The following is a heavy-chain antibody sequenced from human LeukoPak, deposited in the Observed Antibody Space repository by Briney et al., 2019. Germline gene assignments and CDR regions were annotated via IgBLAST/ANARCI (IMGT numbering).Heavy chain of an antibody. Sequence: GGSLRLSCAASGFTFSSYAMHWVRQAPGKGLEWVAVISYDGSNKYYADSVKGRFTISRDNSKNTLYLQMNSLRAEDTAVYYCARAYYYDSSGYSRHYFDYWGQGTLVTVSS. CDR1: GFTFSSYA. CDR2: ISYDGSNK. D-gene: IGHD3-22*01. J-gene: IGHJ4*02. V-gene: IGHV3-30-3*01. CDR3: ARAYYYDSSGYSRHYFDY.